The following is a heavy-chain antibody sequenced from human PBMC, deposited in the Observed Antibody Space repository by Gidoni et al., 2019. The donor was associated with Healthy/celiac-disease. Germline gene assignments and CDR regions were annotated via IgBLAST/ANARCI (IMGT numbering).Heavy chain of an antibody. CDR1: GFTLSNAW. D-gene: IGHD6-19*01. V-gene: IGHV3-15*01. CDR3: TTVRPRIAVAGDAEYFQH. Sequence: EVQLVGAGGGLVKPGGSLRLSCAASGFTLSNAWLSWVRQAHGKGLEGVGRSKSKTEGVTTDYAAPVKGRFTISRDYPKNTLYLQMNSLKTEDTAVYYCTTVRPRIAVAGDAEYFQHWGQGTLVTVSS. CDR2: SKSKTEGVTT. J-gene: IGHJ1*01.